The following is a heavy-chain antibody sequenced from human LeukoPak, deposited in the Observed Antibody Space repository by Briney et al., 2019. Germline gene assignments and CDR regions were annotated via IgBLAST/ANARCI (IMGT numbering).Heavy chain of an antibody. D-gene: IGHD3-10*01. J-gene: IGHJ4*02. CDR2: IKQDGSEK. CDR3: ARDSEADHYYGSGSYYNYFDY. CDR1: GFTFSSYS. Sequence: PGGSLRLSCAASGFTFSSYSMSWVRQAPGKGLEWVANIKQDGSEKYYVDSVKGRFTISRDNAKNSLYLQMNSLRAEDTAVYYCARDSEADHYYGSGSYYNYFDYWGQGTLVTVSS. V-gene: IGHV3-7*01.